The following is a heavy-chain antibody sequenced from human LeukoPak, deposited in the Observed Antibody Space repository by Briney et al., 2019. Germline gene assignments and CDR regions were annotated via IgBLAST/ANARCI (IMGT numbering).Heavy chain of an antibody. V-gene: IGHV3-21*01. CDR1: GFTFSSYS. CDR3: ARDARVLRFLEWQRLHYFYYMDV. Sequence: GGSLRLSCAASGFTFSSYSMNWVRQAPGKGLEWVSSISSSSSYIYYADSVKGRFTISRDNAKNSLYLQMNSLRAEDTAVYYCARDARVLRFLEWQRLHYFYYMDVWGKGTTVTVSS. D-gene: IGHD3-3*01. CDR2: ISSSSSYI. J-gene: IGHJ6*03.